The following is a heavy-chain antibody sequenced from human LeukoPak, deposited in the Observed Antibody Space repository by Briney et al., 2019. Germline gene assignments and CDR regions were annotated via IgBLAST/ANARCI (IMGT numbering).Heavy chain of an antibody. CDR2: INHGGST. D-gene: IGHD1-26*01. CDR1: GGSFSGYY. Sequence: PSETLSLTCAVYGGSFSGYYWSWIRQPPGKGLEWIGEINHGGSTNYNPSFKSRVTISVDTSKNQFSLKLSSVTAADTAVYYCARLPPTLRIGGTTTYCYYYMAVWGKGTTVTVSS. V-gene: IGHV4-34*01. J-gene: IGHJ6*03. CDR3: ARLPPTLRIGGTTTYCYYYMAV.